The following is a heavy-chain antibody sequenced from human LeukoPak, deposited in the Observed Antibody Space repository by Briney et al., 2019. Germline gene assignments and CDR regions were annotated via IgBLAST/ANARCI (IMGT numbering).Heavy chain of an antibody. J-gene: IGHJ4*02. CDR3: ARAGTCSSTSCDGGIEY. D-gene: IGHD2-2*01. V-gene: IGHV3-21*06. Sequence: PGGSLRLSCAASGFAFSSYNMKWVRQAPGKGLEWVSFISTTSTYIYYADSVKGRFTVSRNNSKNLLYLQMDSLRVEDTAVYYCARAGTCSSTSCDGGIEYWGQGTLVTVSS. CDR1: GFAFSSYN. CDR2: ISTTSTYI.